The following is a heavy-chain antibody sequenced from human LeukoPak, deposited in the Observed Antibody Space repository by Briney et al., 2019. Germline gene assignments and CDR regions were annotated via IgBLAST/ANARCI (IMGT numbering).Heavy chain of an antibody. V-gene: IGHV3-30*02. Sequence: PGGSLRLSCAASGFTFSSYGMHWVRQAPGKGLEWVAFVRNDGSIKYYADSLKGRFTISRDNSKNTLYLQMNSLRAEDTAVYFCAKDRPEAYFDYWGQGTLVTVSS. D-gene: IGHD3-16*01. CDR2: VRNDGSIK. CDR1: GFTFSSYG. CDR3: AKDRPEAYFDY. J-gene: IGHJ4*02.